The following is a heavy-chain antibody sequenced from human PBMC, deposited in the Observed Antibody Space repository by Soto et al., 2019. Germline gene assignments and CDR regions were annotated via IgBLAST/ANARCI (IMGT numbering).Heavy chain of an antibody. CDR1: DFSLSGFY. J-gene: IGHJ4*02. Sequence: GGSLRLSCVVSDFSLSGFYMSWVRQAPGKGLEWLSFISMSGSYKTYAASVEGRFTISRDNVKNILYLQMDSLRVEDTAVYYCASRGHCSNGQCHPFDYWGQGTQVTVSS. CDR3: ASRGHCSNGQCHPFDY. CDR2: ISMSGSYK. V-gene: IGHV3-11*06. D-gene: IGHD2-8*01.